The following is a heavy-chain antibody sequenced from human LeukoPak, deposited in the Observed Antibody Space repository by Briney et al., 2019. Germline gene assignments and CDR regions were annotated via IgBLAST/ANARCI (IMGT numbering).Heavy chain of an antibody. D-gene: IGHD2-15*01. Sequence: ASVKVSCKASGGTFSSYAISWVRQAPGQGLEWMGGIIPIFGTANYAQKFQGRVTITADESTSTAYMELSSLRSEDTAVYYCAGDVFRGGSCCGFDPWGQGTLVTVSS. CDR3: AGDVFRGGSCCGFDP. V-gene: IGHV1-69*13. CDR2: IIPIFGTA. CDR1: GGTFSSYA. J-gene: IGHJ5*02.